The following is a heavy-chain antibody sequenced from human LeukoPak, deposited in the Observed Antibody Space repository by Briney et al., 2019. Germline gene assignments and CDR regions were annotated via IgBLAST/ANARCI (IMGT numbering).Heavy chain of an antibody. D-gene: IGHD5-18*01. V-gene: IGHV3-48*01. CDR3: AREHVDTAMVTRGFDW. CDR2: ISSSSSTI. CDR1: GFAFRSYS. J-gene: IGHJ5*01. Sequence: PGGSLRLPCAASGFAFRSYSMNGVPQAPGKALEGCSYISSSSSTIYYADSVKGRFTISRDNAKNSLYLQMNSLRAEDTAVYYCAREHVDTAMVTRGFDWWGQGTLVTVSS.